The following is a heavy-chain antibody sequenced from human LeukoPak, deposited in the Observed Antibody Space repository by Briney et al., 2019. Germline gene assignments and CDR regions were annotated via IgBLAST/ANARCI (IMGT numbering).Heavy chain of an antibody. V-gene: IGHV3-48*03. CDR1: GFTFSSYE. D-gene: IGHD3-10*01. CDR3: ARRVKWFGESRDYYYYYMDV. J-gene: IGHJ6*03. CDR2: ISDTGSTI. Sequence: PGGSLRLSCAASGFTFSSYELNWVRQAPGKGLEWVSYISDTGSTIYYADSVEGRFTISRDNAKNSLYLQMNSLRAEDTAVYYCARRVKWFGESRDYYYYYMDVWGKGTTVTISS.